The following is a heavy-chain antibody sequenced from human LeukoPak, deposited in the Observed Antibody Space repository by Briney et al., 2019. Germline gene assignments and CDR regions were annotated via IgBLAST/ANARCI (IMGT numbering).Heavy chain of an antibody. J-gene: IGHJ3*02. CDR1: GFTFSSYS. V-gene: IGHV3-21*01. D-gene: IGHD3-22*01. Sequence: GGSLRLSCAASGFTFSSYSMNWVRQAPGKGLEWVSSISSSSSYIYYADSVKGRFTISRDNAKNSLYLQMNSLRAEDTAVYYCARTRRFTMIVVVGDVFDIWGQGTLVTVPS. CDR2: ISSSSSYI. CDR3: ARTRRFTMIVVVGDVFDI.